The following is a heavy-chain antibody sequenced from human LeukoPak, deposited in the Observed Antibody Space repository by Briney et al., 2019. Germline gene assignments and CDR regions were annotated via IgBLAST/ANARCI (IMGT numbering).Heavy chain of an antibody. D-gene: IGHD3-3*01. V-gene: IGHV1-2*04. Sequence: GASVKVSCKASGYTFTGYYMHWVRQAPGQGLEWMGWINPNSGGTNYAQKFQGWVTMTRDTSISTAYMELSRLRFDDTAVYYCAPLITVFGVVMIRGGDWGQGTQVTVSS. CDR2: INPNSGGT. J-gene: IGHJ4*02. CDR3: APLITVFGVVMIRGGD. CDR1: GYTFTGYY.